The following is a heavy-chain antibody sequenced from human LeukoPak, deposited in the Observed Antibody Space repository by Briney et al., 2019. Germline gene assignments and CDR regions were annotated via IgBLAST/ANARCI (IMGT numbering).Heavy chain of an antibody. CDR1: GGSISSYY. V-gene: IGHV4-59*01. J-gene: IGHJ4*02. CDR3: ARLWDSGSPDY. Sequence: SETLSLTCTVSGGSISSYYWSWIRQHPGKGLEWIGYIYYSGSTNYNPSLKSRVTISVDTSKNQFSLKLTSVTAADTAVYYCARLWDSGSPDYWGQGTLVTVSS. CDR2: IYYSGST. D-gene: IGHD1-26*01.